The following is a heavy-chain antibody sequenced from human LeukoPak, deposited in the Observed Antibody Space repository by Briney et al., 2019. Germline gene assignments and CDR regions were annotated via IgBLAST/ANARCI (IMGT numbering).Heavy chain of an antibody. J-gene: IGHJ5*02. D-gene: IGHD6-13*01. CDR1: GGSISSSSYY. V-gene: IGHV4-39*07. CDR3: ARDPRSYSSSWYGNWFDP. CDR2: VYYSGST. Sequence: SETLSLTCTVSGGSISSSSYYWSWIRQPPGKGLEWIGSVYYSGSTYYNPSLKSRVTISVDTSKNQFSLKLSSVTAADTAVYYCARDPRSYSSSWYGNWFDPWGQGTLVTVSS.